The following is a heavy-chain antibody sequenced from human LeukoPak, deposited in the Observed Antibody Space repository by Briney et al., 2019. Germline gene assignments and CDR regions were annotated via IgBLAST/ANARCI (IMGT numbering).Heavy chain of an antibody. V-gene: IGHV4-59*11. CDR1: GGSISTHS. D-gene: IGHD6-13*01. CDR3: ARNPYSTSWYRWFDP. CDR2: IYYSGST. J-gene: IGHJ5*02. Sequence: SETLSLTCTVSGGSISTHSWSWIRQPPGKGLEWIGNIYYSGSTNYNLSLKSRVVISVDTSRNQFSLELSLVTAADTAVYYCARNPYSTSWYRWFDPWGQGTLVTVSS.